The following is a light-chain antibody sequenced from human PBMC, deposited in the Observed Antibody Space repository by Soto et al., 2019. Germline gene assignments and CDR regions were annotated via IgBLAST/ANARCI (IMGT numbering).Light chain of an antibody. CDR2: DAS. V-gene: IGKV3-11*01. J-gene: IGKJ5*01. Sequence: IVMTQSHTTLSVSPGERATLSCRASQSVSSNLAWYQQKPGQAPRLLIYDASNRATGIPARFSGSGSGTDFTLTISSLEPEDLAVYYCQQRSNWPPITFGQGTRLEI. CDR1: QSVSSN. CDR3: QQRSNWPPIT.